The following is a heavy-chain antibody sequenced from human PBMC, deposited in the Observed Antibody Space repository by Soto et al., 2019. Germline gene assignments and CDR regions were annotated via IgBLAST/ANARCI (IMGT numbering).Heavy chain of an antibody. D-gene: IGHD2-15*01. CDR3: AKCVSNIGVTLGPNGLIDS. CDR2: ISHDGSDL. V-gene: IGHV3-30*18. J-gene: IGHJ4*02. CDR1: GFTFSNYG. Sequence: PXGSLSLSCAASGFTFSNYGMHWVRQAPGKGLEWLAIISHDGSDLKYADSVKGRFTISRDNSRNTLYLQIDSLRPEDTAMYYCAKCVSNIGVTLGPNGLIDSCGQGTLVTVPS.